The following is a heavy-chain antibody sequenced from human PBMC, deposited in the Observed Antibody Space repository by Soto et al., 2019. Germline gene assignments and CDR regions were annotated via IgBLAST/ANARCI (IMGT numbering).Heavy chain of an antibody. CDR3: AAGSDLKFDY. CDR2: IVVGSGNT. CDR1: GFTFTSSA. J-gene: IGHJ4*02. V-gene: IGHV1-58*01. Sequence: SLKVSCKASGFTFTSSAVPWVRQARVQRLEWIGWIVVGSGNTNYAQKFQERVTITRDMYTSTSYRELSSLRSEDTAVYYCAAGSDLKFDYWGQGTLVTVSS.